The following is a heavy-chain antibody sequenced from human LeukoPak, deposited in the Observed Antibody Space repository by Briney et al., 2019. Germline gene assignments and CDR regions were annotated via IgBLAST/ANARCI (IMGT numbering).Heavy chain of an antibody. J-gene: IGHJ4*02. CDR2: ISSSSSTI. D-gene: IGHD5-12*01. CDR3: ARVAVDIVATIDSGY. V-gene: IGHV3-11*04. Sequence: GGSLRLSCAASGFTFSDYYMSWIRQAPGKGLEWVSYISSSSSTIYYADSVKGRFTISRDNAKNSLYLQMNSLRAEDTAVYYCARVAVDIVATIDSGYWGQGTLVTVSS. CDR1: GFTFSDYY.